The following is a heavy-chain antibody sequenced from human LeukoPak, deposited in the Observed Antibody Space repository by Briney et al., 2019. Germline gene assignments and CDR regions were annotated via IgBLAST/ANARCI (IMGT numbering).Heavy chain of an antibody. D-gene: IGHD2-21*02. CDR2: IKGGGGDP. V-gene: IGHV3-23*01. Sequence: GGSLRLSCAASGFTFSTYAMGWVRQAPGEGLEWVSSIKGGGGDPFYAGSVRGRFTISRDKSKNTLYLQPNSLGAEDTAVYFCAQGGHDFNPFYYWGQGTLVTVSS. J-gene: IGHJ4*02. CDR1: GFTFSTYA. CDR3: AQGGHDFNPFYY.